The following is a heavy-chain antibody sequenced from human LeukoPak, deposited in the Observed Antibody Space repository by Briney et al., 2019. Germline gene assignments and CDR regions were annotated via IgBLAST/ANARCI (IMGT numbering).Heavy chain of an antibody. Sequence: GGSLRLSCAASGFTFSSYWMHWVRQAPGKGLVWVSRINSGGSSTSYADSVKGRFTISRDNARNTLYLQMNSLRAEDTAVYYCARVRLNYYYYYMDVWGKGTTVTVSS. CDR1: GFTFSSYW. J-gene: IGHJ6*03. CDR3: ARVRLNYYYYYMDV. V-gene: IGHV3-74*01. CDR2: INSGGSST.